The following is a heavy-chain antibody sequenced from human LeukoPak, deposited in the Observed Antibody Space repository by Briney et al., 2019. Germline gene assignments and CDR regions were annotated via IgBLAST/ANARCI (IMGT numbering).Heavy chain of an antibody. V-gene: IGHV4-39*01. CDR1: VGSIRSYY. CDR2: IYYSGST. CDR3: ARQGSGYDPRGVY. Sequence: SETLSLTCTVSVGSIRSYYWGWIRQPPGKGLEWIGSIYYSGSTYYNPSLKSRVTISVDTSKNQFSLKLSSVTAADTAVYYCARQGSGYDPRGVYWGQGTLVTVSS. D-gene: IGHD5-12*01. J-gene: IGHJ4*02.